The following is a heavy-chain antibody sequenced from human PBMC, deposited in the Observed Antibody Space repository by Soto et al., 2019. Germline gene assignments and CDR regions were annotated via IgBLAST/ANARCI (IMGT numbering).Heavy chain of an antibody. CDR3: ASSMKRGSIAAAGTTAYTPFDY. J-gene: IGHJ4*02. CDR2: IIPIHGTA. V-gene: IGHV1-69*08. CDR1: GGSFTSYI. Sequence: SVKVSCKASGGSFTSYIFTWVRQAPGQGLEWMGRIIPIHGTANYAQKFQGRVTITADKSTSTAYMELSSLRSEDTAVYYCASSMKRGSIAAAGTTAYTPFDYWGQGTLVTVS. D-gene: IGHD6-13*01.